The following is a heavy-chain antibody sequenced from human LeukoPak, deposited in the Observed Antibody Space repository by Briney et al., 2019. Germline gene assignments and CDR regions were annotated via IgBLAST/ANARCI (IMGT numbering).Heavy chain of an antibody. CDR1: GGSFSGYY. V-gene: IGHV4-34*01. CDR3: ARGRPWFDP. Sequence: SETLSLTCAIYGGSFSGYYWSWIRQPPGKGLEWIGEINHSGSTNYNPSLKSRVTISVDTSKNQFSLKLSSVTAADTAVYYCARGRPWFDPWGQGTLVTVSS. CDR2: INHSGST. J-gene: IGHJ5*02.